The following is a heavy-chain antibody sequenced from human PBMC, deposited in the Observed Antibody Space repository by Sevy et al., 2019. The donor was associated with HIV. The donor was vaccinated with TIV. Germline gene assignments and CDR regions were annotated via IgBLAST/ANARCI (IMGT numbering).Heavy chain of an antibody. CDR2: INPNSGDT. J-gene: IGHJ5*02. CDR1: GYTFTDYH. Sequence: ASVKVSCKTSGYTFTDYHIHWVRQAPGQGLEWLGGINPNSGDTTYAQKFQGRVTMTRDTSISTAYMELTSLRSDDTAFYYCARGPEGTNWFDPWGQGTLVTVS. CDR3: ARGPEGTNWFDP. V-gene: IGHV1-2*02.